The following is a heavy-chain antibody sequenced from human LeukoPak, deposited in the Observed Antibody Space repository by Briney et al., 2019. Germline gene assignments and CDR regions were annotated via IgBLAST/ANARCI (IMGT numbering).Heavy chain of an antibody. J-gene: IGHJ6*04. Sequence: SETLSLTCAVYGGSFSGYYWSWIRQPPGKGLEWIGEINHSGSTNYNPSLKSRVTISVDTSKNQFSLKLSSVTAADTAVYYCARGSGSGGPKGSYYYYGMDVWGKGTTVTVSS. CDR2: INHSGST. V-gene: IGHV4-34*01. D-gene: IGHD3-10*01. CDR3: ARGSGSGGPKGSYYYYGMDV. CDR1: GGSFSGYY.